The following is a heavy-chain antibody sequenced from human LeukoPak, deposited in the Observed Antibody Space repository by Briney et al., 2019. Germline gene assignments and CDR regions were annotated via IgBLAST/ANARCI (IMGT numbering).Heavy chain of an antibody. CDR3: ARVRSGLHMDV. CDR2: ISSRGTTI. CDR1: GFTFSGSV. J-gene: IGHJ6*02. V-gene: IGHV3-48*03. D-gene: IGHD2-15*01. Sequence: GGSLKLSCAASGFTFSGSVMYWVRQAPGKGLEWVSYISSRGTTIYYVDSVKGRFTISRDNAKNSLYLQMNSLRAEDTALYYCARVRSGLHMDVWGQGTTVTVSS.